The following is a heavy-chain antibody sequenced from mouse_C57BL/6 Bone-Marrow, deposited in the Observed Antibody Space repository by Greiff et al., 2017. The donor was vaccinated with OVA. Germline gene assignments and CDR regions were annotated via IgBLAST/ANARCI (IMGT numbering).Heavy chain of an antibody. D-gene: IGHD1-1*01. Sequence: EVKLQQSGPELVKPGASVKISCKASGYSFTGYYMHWVKQSHGNILDWIGYIYPYNGVSSYNQKFKGKATLTVDKSSSTAYMELRSLTSEDAAVDDCARGGYYGSWYFDVWGTGTTVTVSS. V-gene: IGHV1-31*01. CDR1: GYSFTGYY. CDR3: ARGGYYGSWYFDV. CDR2: IYPYNGVS. J-gene: IGHJ1*03.